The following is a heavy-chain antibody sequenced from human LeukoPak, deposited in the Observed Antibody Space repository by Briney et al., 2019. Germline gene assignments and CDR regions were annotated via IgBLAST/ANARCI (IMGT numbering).Heavy chain of an antibody. J-gene: IGHJ4*02. CDR2: IFRSGST. Sequence: SETLSLTCSVSGYSISSGFYWGWIRQPPGKGLEWIGNIFRSGSTYYNTSLKSRVTISGDTSKNQFSLSLSSVTAADTAVYYCARDLGNGYNNYFDFWGRGTLVTVSS. CDR3: ARDLGNGYNNYFDF. D-gene: IGHD5-24*01. CDR1: GYSISSGFY. V-gene: IGHV4-38-2*02.